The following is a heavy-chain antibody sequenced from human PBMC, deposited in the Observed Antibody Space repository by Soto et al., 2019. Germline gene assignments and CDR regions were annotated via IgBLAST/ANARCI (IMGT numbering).Heavy chain of an antibody. D-gene: IGHD3-10*01. CDR3: ARDPLPFTITMVRGDYYYGMDV. Sequence: GGSLRLSCAASGFTFSSYGMHWVRQAPGKGLEWVAVIWYDGSNKYYADSVKGRFTISRANSKNTLYLQMNSLRAEDTAVYYCARDPLPFTITMVRGDYYYGMDVWGQGTTVTVSS. J-gene: IGHJ6*02. CDR2: IWYDGSNK. V-gene: IGHV3-33*01. CDR1: GFTFSSYG.